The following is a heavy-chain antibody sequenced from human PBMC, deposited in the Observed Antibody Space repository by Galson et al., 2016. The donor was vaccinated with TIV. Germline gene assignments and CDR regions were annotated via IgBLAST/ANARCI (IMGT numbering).Heavy chain of an antibody. CDR3: ARISGYYDSSGHYIPRSFDY. D-gene: IGHD3-22*01. CDR1: GFSLNTDGMC. Sequence: PALVKPTQTLTLTCTFSGFSLNTDGMCVNWIRQPPGKALEWLARIDWDDDKSYSSCLKIRLTISKDTSKNQMVLTMTNMDPADTATYYCARISGYYDSSGHYIPRSFDYWGQGILVTVSS. CDR2: IDWDDDK. V-gene: IGHV2-70*11. J-gene: IGHJ4*02.